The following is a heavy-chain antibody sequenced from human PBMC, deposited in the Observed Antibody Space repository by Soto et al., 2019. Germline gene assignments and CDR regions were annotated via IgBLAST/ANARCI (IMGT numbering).Heavy chain of an antibody. CDR1: GGSISSRRYY. J-gene: IGHJ6*02. V-gene: IGHV4-39*01. D-gene: IGHD6-6*01. CDR3: ARHGREYSSSSFRSHYYYYYGMDV. CDR2: IYYSGST. Sequence: SETLSLTSTVSGGSISSRRYYWGCIRQPPGKGLEWIGSIYYSGSTYYNPSLNSRVTISVDTSKNQFSLKLSSVTAADTAVYYCARHGREYSSSSFRSHYYYYYGMDVWGQGTTVTVSS.